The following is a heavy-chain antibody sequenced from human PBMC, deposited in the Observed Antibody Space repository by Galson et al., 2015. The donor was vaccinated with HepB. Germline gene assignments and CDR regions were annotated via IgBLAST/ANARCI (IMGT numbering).Heavy chain of an antibody. CDR1: GYTFTNYA. J-gene: IGHJ4*02. Sequence: SVKVSCKASGYTFTNYALNWVRQAPGQGLEWMGWINTNTGNPTYAPGLTGRFVFSLATSVSTAFLQISSLKAEDTAVYYCARDYFDSSSDYWGQGTLVTVSS. V-gene: IGHV7-4-1*02. D-gene: IGHD3-22*01. CDR2: INTNTGNP. CDR3: ARDYFDSSSDY.